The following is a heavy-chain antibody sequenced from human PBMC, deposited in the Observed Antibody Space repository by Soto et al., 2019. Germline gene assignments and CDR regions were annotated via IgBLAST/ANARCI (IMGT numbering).Heavy chain of an antibody. J-gene: IGHJ3*01. V-gene: IGHV3-74*01. D-gene: IGHD2-15*01. CDR2: IDNDGTGS. CDR1: GFTFRSYW. Sequence: EVQLAESGGASVQPGGSLRLSCVASGFTFRSYWMHWVRQAPGKGLVWVARIDNDGTGSIYADSVRGRFTISRDNAYNTVYLHMSSLRADDTAVYYCSRGGFHHGFDVWGQGTMVTVSS. CDR3: SRGGFHHGFDV.